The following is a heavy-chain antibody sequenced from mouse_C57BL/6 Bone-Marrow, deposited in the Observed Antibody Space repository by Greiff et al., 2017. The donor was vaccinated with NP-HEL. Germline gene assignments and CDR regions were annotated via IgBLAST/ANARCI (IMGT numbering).Heavy chain of an antibody. CDR1: GYTFTSYG. Sequence: QLQQSGAELARPGASVKLSCKASGYTFTSYGISWVKQRTGQGLEWIGEIYPRSGNTYYNEKFKGKATLTADKSSSTAYMELRSLTSEDSAVYFCAREGGYGNYGFAYWGQGTLVTVSA. CDR3: AREGGYGNYGFAY. D-gene: IGHD2-1*01. V-gene: IGHV1-81*01. CDR2: IYPRSGNT. J-gene: IGHJ3*01.